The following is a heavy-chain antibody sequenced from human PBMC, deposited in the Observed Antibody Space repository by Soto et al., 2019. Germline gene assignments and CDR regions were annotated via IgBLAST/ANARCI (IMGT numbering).Heavy chain of an antibody. V-gene: IGHV1-69*13. Sequence: SVKVSCKASGGTFSSYAISWVRQAPGQGLEWMGGIIPILGTANYAQKFQGRVTITADESTSTAYMELSSLRSEDTAVYYCARASLRYFDWLSLAYDYWGQGTLVTVSS. CDR1: GGTFSSYA. D-gene: IGHD3-9*01. J-gene: IGHJ4*02. CDR2: IIPILGTA. CDR3: ARASLRYFDWLSLAYDY.